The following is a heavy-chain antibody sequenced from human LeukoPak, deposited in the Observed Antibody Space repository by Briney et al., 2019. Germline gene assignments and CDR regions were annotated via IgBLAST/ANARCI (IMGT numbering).Heavy chain of an antibody. Sequence: SETLSLTCTVSGGSISSYYWSWIRQPAGKGLEWIGRIYTSGSTNYSPSLKSRVTMSVDTSKNQFSLKLSSVTAADTAVYYCARTPDHYYDSSGYYSTPFDYWGQGTLVTVSS. CDR2: IYTSGST. CDR3: ARTPDHYYDSSGYYSTPFDY. D-gene: IGHD3-22*01. V-gene: IGHV4-4*07. CDR1: GGSISSYY. J-gene: IGHJ4*02.